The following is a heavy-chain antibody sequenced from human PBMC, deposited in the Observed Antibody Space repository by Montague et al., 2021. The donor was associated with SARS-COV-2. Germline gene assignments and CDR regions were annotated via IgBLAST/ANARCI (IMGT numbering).Heavy chain of an antibody. D-gene: IGHD3-10*01. V-gene: IGHV4-34*01. CDR1: GVSFSGYY. Sequence: SETLSLTCAVYGVSFSGYYWSGILQPPGKRLEWSGESNHSGSTNYNPSLKSRVTISVDTSKNQFSLKLSSVTAADTAVYYCARGTEYGSGIYSHYYYDHWGQGTLVTVSS. CDR3: ARGTEYGSGIYSHYYYDH. CDR2: SNHSGST. J-gene: IGHJ4*02.